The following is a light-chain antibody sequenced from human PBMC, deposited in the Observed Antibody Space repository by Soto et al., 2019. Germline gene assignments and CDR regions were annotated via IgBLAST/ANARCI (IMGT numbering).Light chain of an antibody. CDR1: SIDIAPYNY. CDR2: EVS. V-gene: IGLV2-14*01. J-gene: IGLJ1*01. Sequence: SVLTQAASVSVSPGQSLTISCTGTSIDIAPYNYVSWYQQHPGKAPKLIIYEVSYRPSGISNRFSGSKSGNTASLTISGLKDEDEDDYYCRSYTSSTNYVFGTGTKVTVL. CDR3: RSYTSSTNYV.